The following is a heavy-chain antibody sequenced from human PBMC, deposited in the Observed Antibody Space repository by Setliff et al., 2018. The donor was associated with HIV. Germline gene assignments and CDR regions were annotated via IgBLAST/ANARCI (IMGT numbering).Heavy chain of an antibody. Sequence: ASVKVSCKASGYAFNGYNVHWVRQAPGQGLEWMGWVNPKNGDTSYAQKLQGRVTMASDTSINTSYMELSSLRSEDTAVYYCASALIAVVGTGWAFDIWGQGTMVTVSS. V-gene: IGHV1-2*02. J-gene: IGHJ3*02. CDR1: GYAFNGYN. D-gene: IGHD6-19*01. CDR2: VNPKNGDT. CDR3: ASALIAVVGTGWAFDI.